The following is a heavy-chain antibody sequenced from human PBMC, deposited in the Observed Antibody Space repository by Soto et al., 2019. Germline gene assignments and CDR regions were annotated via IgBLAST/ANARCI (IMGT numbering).Heavy chain of an antibody. D-gene: IGHD3-10*01. CDR2: IIPIFGTA. V-gene: IGHV1-69*12. Sequence: QVQLVQSGAEVKKPGSSVKVSCKASGGTFSSYASSWVRQAPGQGLEWMGGIIPIFGTANYAQKFQGRVTITADESTSTAYMELSSLRSEDTAVYYCASAVYGAGSYYSRHYYGMDVWGQGTTVTVSS. CDR3: ASAVYGAGSYYSRHYYGMDV. J-gene: IGHJ6*02. CDR1: GGTFSSYA.